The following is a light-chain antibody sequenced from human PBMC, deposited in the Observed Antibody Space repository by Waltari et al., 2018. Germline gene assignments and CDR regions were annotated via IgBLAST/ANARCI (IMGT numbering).Light chain of an antibody. V-gene: IGKV3-15*01. CDR2: GAS. Sequence: EIVMTQSPATLSVSPGERATLSCRASQSVRSNLPLYQQKLGQPPRLHIYGASIRATGVPARFSGSGSWTEFTLTISSLQSEDFAVYYCQQYSNWPPGYTFGQGTKLEIK. CDR3: QQYSNWPPGYT. J-gene: IGKJ2*01. CDR1: QSVRSN.